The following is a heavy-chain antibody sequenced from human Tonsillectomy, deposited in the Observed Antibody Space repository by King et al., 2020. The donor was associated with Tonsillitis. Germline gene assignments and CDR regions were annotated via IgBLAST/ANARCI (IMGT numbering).Heavy chain of an antibody. Sequence: QLVQSGAEVKKPGESLKISCKGSGYSFTNYWIAWVRQMPGKGLEWMGIIYPGDSDTTYSPSFQGQVTISADKSVSTAYLQWSSLKASDTAIYYCARPSSPYSPFWYFDFWGQGTLVTVSS. CDR2: IYPGDSDT. CDR1: GYSFTNYW. V-gene: IGHV5-51*01. CDR3: ARPSSPYSPFWYFDF. D-gene: IGHD6-13*01. J-gene: IGHJ4*02.